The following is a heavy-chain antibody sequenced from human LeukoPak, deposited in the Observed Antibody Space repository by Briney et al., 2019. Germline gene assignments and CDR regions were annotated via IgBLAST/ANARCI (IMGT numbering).Heavy chain of an antibody. Sequence: GGSLRLSCAASGFTFSSYWMHWVRQAPGKGLVWVSRINSDGSSTSYADSVKGRFTISRDNAKNTLYLQMNSLRAEDTAVYYCAKDRRYIQLWLGDYFDYWGQGTLVTVSS. J-gene: IGHJ4*02. CDR1: GFTFSSYW. CDR3: AKDRRYIQLWLGDYFDY. V-gene: IGHV3-74*01. D-gene: IGHD5-18*01. CDR2: INSDGSST.